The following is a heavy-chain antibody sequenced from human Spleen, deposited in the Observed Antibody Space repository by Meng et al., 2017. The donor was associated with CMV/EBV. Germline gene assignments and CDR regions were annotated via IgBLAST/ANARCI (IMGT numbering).Heavy chain of an antibody. CDR1: GGSISSSSYY. CDR3: VRARRSGYYYYFDY. CDR2: IYYSGST. V-gene: IGHV4-39*07. D-gene: IGHD3-22*01. Sequence: HLELQESGPGLVKPSETLSLTCTVSGGSISSSSYYWGWIRQPPGKGLEWIGSIYYSGSTYYNPSLKSRVTISVDTSKNQFSLKLSSVTAADTAVYYCVRARRSGYYYYFDYWGQGTLVTVSS. J-gene: IGHJ4*02.